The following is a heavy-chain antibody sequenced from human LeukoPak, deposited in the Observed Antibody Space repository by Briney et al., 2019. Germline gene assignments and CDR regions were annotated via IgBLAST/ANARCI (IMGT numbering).Heavy chain of an antibody. V-gene: IGHV3-21*01. Sequence: GGSLRLSCAASGFTFSSYSMNWVRQAPGKGLEWVSSISSSSSYIYYADSVKGRFTISRDNAKNSLYLQMNSLRAEDTGVYYCARVSSSSLRSDYWGQGTLVTVSS. CDR2: ISSSSSYI. D-gene: IGHD6-13*01. CDR3: ARVSSSSLRSDY. CDR1: GFTFSSYS. J-gene: IGHJ4*02.